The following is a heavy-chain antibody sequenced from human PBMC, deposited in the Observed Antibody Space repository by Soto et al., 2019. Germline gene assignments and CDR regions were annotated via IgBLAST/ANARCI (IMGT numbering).Heavy chain of an antibody. J-gene: IGHJ4*02. CDR1: GDSISSNSYY. Sequence: QLQLQESGPGLVKPSETLSLTCTVSGDSISSNSYYWGWIRQPPGRGLEWIGTIHNSGSTYYNPSLKSRLTISVDTSRNQFSLNLISVTAADTALYYCARLHQVVGYGGSRRLWDFWGQGTLITVSS. CDR3: ARLHQVVGYGGSRRLWDF. D-gene: IGHD5-18*01. V-gene: IGHV4-39*01. CDR2: IHNSGST.